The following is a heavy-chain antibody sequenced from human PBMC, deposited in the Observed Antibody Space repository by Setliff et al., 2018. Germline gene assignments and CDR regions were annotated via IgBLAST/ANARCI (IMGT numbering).Heavy chain of an antibody. D-gene: IGHD3-3*01. CDR1: GGSISNYY. Sequence: SETLSLTCTVSGGSISNYYWSWIRQSPGKGLEWIGYIFYNGATDYNPSFKSRVTMSVDASQNQLSLKLSSVTAADTAVYYCARERMYYNFWSGYSDYWGQGTLVTVSS. V-gene: IGHV4-59*12. CDR3: ARERMYYNFWSGYSDY. J-gene: IGHJ4*02. CDR2: IFYNGAT.